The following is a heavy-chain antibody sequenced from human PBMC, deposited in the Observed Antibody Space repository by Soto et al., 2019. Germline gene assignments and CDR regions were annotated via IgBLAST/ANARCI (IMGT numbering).Heavy chain of an antibody. CDR1: GFTVSSAY. CDR3: ASLNWGSNYYLMDV. J-gene: IGHJ6*03. V-gene: IGHV3-66*01. D-gene: IGHD7-27*01. Sequence: GGSLRLSCVASGFTVSSAYTSWVRQAPGKGLEFVSVLYSGGDAYYSDSVKGRFIISRDNSKNTLYLQMDSLTDEDTAVYFCASLNWGSNYYLMDVWGKGTTVTVSS. CDR2: LYSGGDA.